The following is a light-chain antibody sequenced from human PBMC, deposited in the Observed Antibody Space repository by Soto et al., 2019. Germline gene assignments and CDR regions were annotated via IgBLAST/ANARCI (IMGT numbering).Light chain of an antibody. Sequence: EIVLTQSPGTLSVSPGERATLSCRASQSISSNYLAWYQQKPGQAPSLLIYGASSRATGIPDRFSCSGSGTDFTLTISRLEPEDSAIYYCQQYGSWTFGQGTKVEIK. J-gene: IGKJ1*01. CDR1: QSISSNY. CDR3: QQYGSWT. CDR2: GAS. V-gene: IGKV3-20*01.